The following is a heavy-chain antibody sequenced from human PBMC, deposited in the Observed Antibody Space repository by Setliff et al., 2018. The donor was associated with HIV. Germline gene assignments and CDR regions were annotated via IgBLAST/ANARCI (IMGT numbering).Heavy chain of an antibody. CDR2: INHSGST. CDR3: ATASSSSWFTYYYYMDV. J-gene: IGHJ6*03. Sequence: SETLSLTCAVYGGSSSGYYWSWIRQPPGKGLEWIGEINHSGSTNYNPSLKSRVTISVDTSKNQFSLKLSSVTAADTAVYYCATASSSSWFTYYYYMDVWGKGTTVTVSS. CDR1: GGSSSGYY. D-gene: IGHD6-13*01. V-gene: IGHV4-34*01.